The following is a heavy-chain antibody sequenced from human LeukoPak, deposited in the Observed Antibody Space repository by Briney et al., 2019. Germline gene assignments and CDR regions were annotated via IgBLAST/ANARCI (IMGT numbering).Heavy chain of an antibody. CDR3: ARVRCSGGSCYGFDY. CDR2: INPSGGST. V-gene: IGHV1-46*01. D-gene: IGHD2-15*01. Sequence: ASVKVSCKASGGTFSSYAISWVRQAPGQGLEWMGIINPSGGSTSYAQKFQGRVTMTRDTSTSTVYMELSSLRSEDTAVYYCARVRCSGGSCYGFDYWGQGTLVTVSS. CDR1: GGTFSSYA. J-gene: IGHJ4*02.